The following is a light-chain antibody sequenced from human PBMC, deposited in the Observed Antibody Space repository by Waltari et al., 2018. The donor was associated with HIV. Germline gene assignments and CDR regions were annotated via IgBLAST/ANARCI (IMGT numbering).Light chain of an antibody. CDR1: SSDVGGYNL. CDR2: EVS. Sequence: QSALTQPASVSGSPGKSITISCTGTSSDVGGYNLFSWYQQHPGKAPKLMIYEVSKRPSGVSNRFSGSKSGNTASLTISGLQAEDEADCYCCAYAGSTTYVIFGGGTKLTVL. V-gene: IGLV2-23*02. CDR3: CAYAGSTTYVI. J-gene: IGLJ2*01.